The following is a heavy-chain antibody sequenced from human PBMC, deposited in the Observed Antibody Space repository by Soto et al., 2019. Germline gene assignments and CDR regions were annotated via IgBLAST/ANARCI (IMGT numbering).Heavy chain of an antibody. D-gene: IGHD2-15*01. V-gene: IGHV1-46*03. CDR1: GCTFTSYY. CDR3: ARVNCSGGSCYFDY. CDR2: INPSGGST. Sequence: ASGKVSCKGSGCTFTSYYMHWVRQAPGQGLEWMGIINPSGGSTSYAQKFQGRVTMTRDTSTSTVYMELSSLRSEDTAVYYCARVNCSGGSCYFDYWGQGTLVTVSS. J-gene: IGHJ4*02.